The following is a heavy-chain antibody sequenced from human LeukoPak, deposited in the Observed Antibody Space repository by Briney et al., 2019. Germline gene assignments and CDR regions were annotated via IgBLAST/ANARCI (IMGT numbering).Heavy chain of an antibody. CDR3: AKDSAAPGTRGWFDP. Sequence: ASVKVSCKASGYTFTNYYIHWVRQASGPGLEWMGIINPSGGTTSYAQKFQGRVTMTRDTSTSTVYMELSSLRSEDTAVYYCAKDSAAPGTRGWFDPWGQGTLVTVSS. CDR1: GYTFTNYY. D-gene: IGHD6-13*01. J-gene: IGHJ5*02. V-gene: IGHV1-46*01. CDR2: INPSGGTT.